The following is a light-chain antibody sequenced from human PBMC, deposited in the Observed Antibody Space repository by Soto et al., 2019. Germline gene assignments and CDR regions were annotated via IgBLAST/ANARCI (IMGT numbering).Light chain of an antibody. Sequence: DIQMTQSPSSLSASVGGRVTITCRSGQDIKIFLAWYQQKPGKVPKLLISAASTLQSGVPSRFSGSGSGTDFTLTISSLQPEDVATYYCQKYEGAPLTFGGGTKVEIK. CDR2: AAS. V-gene: IGKV1-27*01. CDR3: QKYEGAPLT. CDR1: QDIKIF. J-gene: IGKJ4*01.